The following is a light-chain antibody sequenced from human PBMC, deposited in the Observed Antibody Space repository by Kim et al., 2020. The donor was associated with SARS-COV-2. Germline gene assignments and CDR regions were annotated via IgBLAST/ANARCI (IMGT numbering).Light chain of an antibody. CDR1: NIGSYN. V-gene: IGLV3-9*01. CDR2: KDK. CDR3: QVWHRSTGV. Sequence: SYELTQPVSVSVALGQTARITCGATNIGSYNVHWYQQKPGQAPALVIYKDKTRPSGIPERISGSNSGNTATLTISRAQAGDDADYYCQVWHRSTGVFGGGTKLTVL. J-gene: IGLJ3*02.